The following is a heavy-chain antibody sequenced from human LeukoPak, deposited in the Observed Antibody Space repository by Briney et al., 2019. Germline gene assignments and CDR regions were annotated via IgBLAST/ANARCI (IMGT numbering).Heavy chain of an antibody. D-gene: IGHD2-15*01. CDR3: ARDRSPAPGRSYGRGHFDY. Sequence: ASVKVSCKASGYTFTGYYMHWVRQVPGQGLEWMGWINPNSGGTKYAQKFQGRVTMTRDTSINTAYMELSRLRSDDTAVYYCARDRSPAPGRSYGRGHFDYWGQGTLVTVSS. J-gene: IGHJ4*02. V-gene: IGHV1-2*02. CDR2: INPNSGGT. CDR1: GYTFTGYY.